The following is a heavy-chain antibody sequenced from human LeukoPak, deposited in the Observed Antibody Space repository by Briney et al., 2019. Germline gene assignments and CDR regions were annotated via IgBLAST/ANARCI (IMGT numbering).Heavy chain of an antibody. J-gene: IGHJ4*02. CDR2: IYYSGST. CDR3: ARGSPPVWFGELLFDY. Sequence: SETLSLTCTVSGVSISSYYWSWIRQPPGKGLEWIGYIYYSGSTNYNPSLKSRVTISVDTSKNQFSLKLSSVTAADTAVYYCARGSPPVWFGELLFDYWGQGTLVTVSS. D-gene: IGHD3-10*01. V-gene: IGHV4-59*01. CDR1: GVSISSYY.